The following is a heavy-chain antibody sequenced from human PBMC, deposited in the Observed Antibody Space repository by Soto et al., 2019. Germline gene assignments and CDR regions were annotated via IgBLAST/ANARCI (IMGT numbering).Heavy chain of an antibody. D-gene: IGHD1-26*01. CDR1: NASITSSGYY. J-gene: IGHJ4*02. V-gene: IGHV4-31*03. CDR2: IYHSGST. Sequence: QVQLQESGPRLVEASQTLSLTCTVFNASITSSGYYWSWVRQPPGKRLEWIGYIYHSGSTFYSPSLQSRRTMSVDTSKNQFSLTLRSVTAADTAVYHCARMSGTYYVPDYWGQGTLVTVSS. CDR3: ARMSGTYYVPDY.